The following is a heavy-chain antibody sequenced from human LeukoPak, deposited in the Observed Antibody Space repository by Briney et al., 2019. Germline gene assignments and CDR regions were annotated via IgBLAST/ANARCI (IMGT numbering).Heavy chain of an antibody. J-gene: IGHJ4*02. V-gene: IGHV4-4*07. Sequence: SETLSLTCSVSVGFTTYDYWNWIRQPAGKAPEWIGRIHTTGSTNYDPSLKSRLTMTLDKSKKQFSLKVTSMTAADTALYYCARGGGNRHFDSWGQGILVTVSS. D-gene: IGHD2-15*01. CDR2: IHTTGST. CDR3: ARGGGNRHFDS. CDR1: VGFTTYDY.